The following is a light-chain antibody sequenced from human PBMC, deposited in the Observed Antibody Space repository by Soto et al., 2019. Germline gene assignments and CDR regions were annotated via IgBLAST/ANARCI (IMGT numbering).Light chain of an antibody. J-gene: IGLJ2*01. CDR3: QSYDSSLSGWV. CDR1: SSNIGAGYD. Sequence: QLVLTQPPSVSGPPGQRVTISCTGSSSNIGAGYDVHWYQQLPGTAPKLLIYGNSNRPSGVPDRFSGSKSGTSASLAITGLQAEDEADYYCQSYDSSLSGWVFGGGTQLTVL. CDR2: GNS. V-gene: IGLV1-40*01.